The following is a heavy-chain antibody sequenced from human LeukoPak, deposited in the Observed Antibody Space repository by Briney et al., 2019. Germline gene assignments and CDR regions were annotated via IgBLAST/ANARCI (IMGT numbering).Heavy chain of an antibody. D-gene: IGHD2-15*01. CDR3: ARAYCSGGSCYSPSYYYYGMDV. J-gene: IGHJ6*04. Sequence: GGSLRLSCAASGFTFSSYSMNWVGQAPGKGLEWVSSISSSSSYIYYADSVKGRFTISRDNAKNSLYLQMNSLRAEDTAVYYCARAYCSGGSCYSPSYYYYGMDVWGKGTTVTVSS. V-gene: IGHV3-21*01. CDR1: GFTFSSYS. CDR2: ISSSSSYI.